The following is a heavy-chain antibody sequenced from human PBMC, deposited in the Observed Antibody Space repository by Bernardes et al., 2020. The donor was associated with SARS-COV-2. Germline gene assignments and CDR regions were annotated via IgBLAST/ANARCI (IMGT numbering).Heavy chain of an antibody. Sequence: SVKVSCKASGFTFTSSAMQWVRQTRGQRLEWIGWIVAVSGNTNYAQNFQERVTITRDVSTSTAYMELSSLSSEDTAVYYCAAVVAPQGSYVDSYYYYAMDVWGEGTTVTGAS. CDR1: GFTFTSSA. CDR3: AAVVAPQGSYVDSYYYYAMDV. J-gene: IGHJ6*04. CDR2: IVAVSGNT. V-gene: IGHV1-58*02. D-gene: IGHD3-10*01.